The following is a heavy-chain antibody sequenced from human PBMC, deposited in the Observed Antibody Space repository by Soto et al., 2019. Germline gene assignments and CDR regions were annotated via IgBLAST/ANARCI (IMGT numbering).Heavy chain of an antibody. J-gene: IGHJ4*02. Sequence: SETLSLTCTVSGGSVSSGSYYWSWIRQPPGKGLEWIGYIYYSGSTNYNPSLKSRVTISVDTSKNQFSLKLSSVTAADTAVYYCARATRTTPVDYWGQGTLVTVSS. CDR1: GGSVSSGSYY. D-gene: IGHD1-26*01. CDR3: ARATRTTPVDY. V-gene: IGHV4-61*01. CDR2: IYYSGST.